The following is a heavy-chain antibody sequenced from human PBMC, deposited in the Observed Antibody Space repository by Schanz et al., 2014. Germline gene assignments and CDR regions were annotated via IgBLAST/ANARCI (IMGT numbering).Heavy chain of an antibody. CDR1: GYTFTGYY. V-gene: IGHV1-2*02. D-gene: IGHD6-6*01. CDR2: INPNSGGT. CDR3: ARAGQDFEYSSLSPIWYFDL. Sequence: QVQLVQSGAEVKKPGASVKVSCKASGYTFTGYYMHWVRQAPGQGLEWMGWINPNSGGTNYAQKFQGRVNMTRDTYISTAYMEMSRLRSDDTAVYYCARAGQDFEYSSLSPIWYFDLWGRGTLVTVSS. J-gene: IGHJ2*01.